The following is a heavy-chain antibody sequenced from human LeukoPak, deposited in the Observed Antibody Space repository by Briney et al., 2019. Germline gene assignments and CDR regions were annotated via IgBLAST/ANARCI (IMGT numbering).Heavy chain of an antibody. V-gene: IGHV3-30*04. D-gene: IGHD1-1*01. CDR1: GFTFSSHS. CDR3: ARDSNDIPDY. CDR2: ISKDGNTK. J-gene: IGHJ4*02. Sequence: GRSLRLSCAASGFTFSSHSMYWVRQAPGKGLEWVAVISKDGNTKYRTDSVKGRFTVSRDNSKNTLYLQMNSLRTEDTAVYYCARDSNDIPDYWGQGTLVTVSS.